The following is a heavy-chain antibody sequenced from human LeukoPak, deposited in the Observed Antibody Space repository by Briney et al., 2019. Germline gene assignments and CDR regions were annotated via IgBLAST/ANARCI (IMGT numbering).Heavy chain of an antibody. CDR3: ARDLRSGGVTYGQDS. CDR2: IIPKSGAT. Sequence: GASVKVSCKASGYTFTSYYMHWVRQAPGQGLEWMGWIIPKSGATNYAQKFRDRVTVTSDTSTAYMDLSRLTSDDTAVYYCARDLRSGGVTYGQDSWGQGTLVTVSS. V-gene: IGHV1-2*02. CDR1: GYTFTSYY. J-gene: IGHJ4*02. D-gene: IGHD5-18*01.